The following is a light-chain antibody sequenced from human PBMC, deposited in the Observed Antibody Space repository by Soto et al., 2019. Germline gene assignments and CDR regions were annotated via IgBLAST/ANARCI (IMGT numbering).Light chain of an antibody. CDR1: TGAVTSGHY. Sequence: QAVVTQEPSLTVSPGGTVTLTCGSTTGAVTSGHYPYWVQQKPGQAPRTLIYNTNNKQSWTPARFSASLLGGKAALTLSGAQPEDEADYYCLLTSNNVRVFGGGTKLTVL. J-gene: IGLJ3*02. CDR3: LLTSNNVRV. CDR2: NTN. V-gene: IGLV7-46*01.